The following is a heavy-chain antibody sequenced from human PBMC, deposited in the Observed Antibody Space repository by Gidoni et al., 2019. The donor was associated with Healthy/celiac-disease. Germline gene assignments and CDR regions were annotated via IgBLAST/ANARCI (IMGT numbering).Heavy chain of an antibody. Sequence: QLQLQESGPGLVKPSETLSLTSTVSGGSISSSSYYWGWISQPPGKGLEWIESIYYSGSTYYNPSLKSRVTISVDTSKNQFSLKLSSVTAADTAVYYCARQGGYCSSTSCYRGYFDYWGQGTLVTVSS. V-gene: IGHV4-39*01. D-gene: IGHD2-2*01. J-gene: IGHJ4*02. CDR1: GGSISSSSYY. CDR2: IYYSGST. CDR3: ARQGGYCSSTSCYRGYFDY.